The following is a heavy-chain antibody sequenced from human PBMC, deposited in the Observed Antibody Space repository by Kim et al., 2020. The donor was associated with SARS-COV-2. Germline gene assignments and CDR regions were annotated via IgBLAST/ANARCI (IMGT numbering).Heavy chain of an antibody. J-gene: IGHJ6*02. Sequence: ASVKVSCKVSGYTLTELSMHWVRQAPGKGLEWMGGFDPEDGETIYAQKFQGRVTMTEDTSTDTAYMELSSLRSEDTAVYYCATCWAVAGTRNYYYYYGMDVWGQGTTVTVSS. D-gene: IGHD6-19*01. CDR2: FDPEDGET. V-gene: IGHV1-24*01. CDR1: GYTLTELS. CDR3: ATCWAVAGTRNYYYYYGMDV.